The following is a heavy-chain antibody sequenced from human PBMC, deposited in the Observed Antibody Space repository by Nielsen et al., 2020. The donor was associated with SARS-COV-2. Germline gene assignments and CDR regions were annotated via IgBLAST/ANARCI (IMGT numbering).Heavy chain of an antibody. CDR2: INPSGGT. J-gene: IGHJ6*02. CDR1: GGSFSGHY. Sequence: SETLSLTCGVSGGSFSGHYWAWIRQSPEEGLEWIGKINPSGGTDYNPSLKGRVTISIASSRKQVSLTMTSLTAADTAIYYCASDVYRKGMGVWGQGTAVTVSS. CDR3: ASDVYRKGMGV. V-gene: IGHV4-34*01. D-gene: IGHD3-16*01.